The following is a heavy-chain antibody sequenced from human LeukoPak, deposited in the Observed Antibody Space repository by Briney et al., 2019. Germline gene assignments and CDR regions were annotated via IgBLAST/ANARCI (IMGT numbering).Heavy chain of an antibody. CDR1: GGSFSGYY. CDR3: ARGITYSSSWYEAGYYYYGMDV. J-gene: IGHJ6*02. CDR2: INHSGST. D-gene: IGHD6-13*01. Sequence: SETLSLTCAVYGGSFSGYYWSWIRQPPGKGLEWIGEINHSGSTNYNPSLKSRVTISVDTSKNQFSLKLSSVTAADTAVYYCARGITYSSSWYEAGYYYYGMDVWGQGTTVTVSS. V-gene: IGHV4-34*01.